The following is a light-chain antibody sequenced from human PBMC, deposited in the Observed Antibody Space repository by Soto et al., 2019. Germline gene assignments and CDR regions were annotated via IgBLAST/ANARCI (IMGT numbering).Light chain of an antibody. CDR3: QQYNSYSWT. V-gene: IGKV1-5*01. CDR2: DAS. J-gene: IGKJ1*01. Sequence: DIQMTQSPSTLSASVGDRVTITCRASQSISSWLAWYQQKPGKAPNLLIYDASILESGVPSRFSGSGSGTEFTLTISSLQPDGFATYYCQQYNSYSWTFGQGTKVEIK. CDR1: QSISSW.